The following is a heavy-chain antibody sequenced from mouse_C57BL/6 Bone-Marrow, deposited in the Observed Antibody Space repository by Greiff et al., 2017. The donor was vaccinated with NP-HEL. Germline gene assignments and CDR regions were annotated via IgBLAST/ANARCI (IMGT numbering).Heavy chain of an antibody. CDR2: INPYNGGT. V-gene: IGHV1-19*01. Sequence: VQLQQSGPVLVKPGASVKMSCKASGYTFTDYYMNWVKQSHGKSLEWIGAINPYNGGTSYNQKFKGKATLTVDKSSSTAYMELNSLTSEDSAVDCWARDDKGDVWGTGTTVTVSS. CDR3: ARDDKGDV. D-gene: IGHD2-3*01. J-gene: IGHJ1*03. CDR1: GYTFTDYY.